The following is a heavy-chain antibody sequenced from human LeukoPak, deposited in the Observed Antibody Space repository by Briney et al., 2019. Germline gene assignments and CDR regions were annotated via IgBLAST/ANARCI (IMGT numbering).Heavy chain of an antibody. CDR1: GLPHSSYA. CDR3: AKDPVSPKVIPTSFDY. D-gene: IGHD4-17*01. J-gene: IGHJ4*02. V-gene: IGHV3-23*01. Sequence: PGGSLTLSCAPSGLPHSSYAMLCPPQAPEEGLEWVSAISGSGGSTYYAASVKGRFTISRDNSKNTLYLQMNSLRAEDTAVYYCAKDPVSPKVIPTSFDYWGQGTLVTVSS. CDR2: ISGSGGST.